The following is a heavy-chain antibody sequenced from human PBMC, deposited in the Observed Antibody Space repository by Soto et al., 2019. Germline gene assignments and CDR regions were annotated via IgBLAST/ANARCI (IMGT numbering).Heavy chain of an antibody. CDR1: GFTFSTYT. V-gene: IGHV3-21*01. D-gene: IGHD1-20*01. CDR2: IDTGSTFM. CDR3: ARETGSYNWSDGLMDV. J-gene: IGHJ6*02. Sequence: EVQLVESGGGLVKPGGSLRLSCAASGFTFSTYTMNWVRQAPGKGLEWVSSIDTGSTFMFYAHSVTGRFTISRDNAKNSRYLQIDRLRAEDTAVYYCARETGSYNWSDGLMDVWGQGTTVTVSS.